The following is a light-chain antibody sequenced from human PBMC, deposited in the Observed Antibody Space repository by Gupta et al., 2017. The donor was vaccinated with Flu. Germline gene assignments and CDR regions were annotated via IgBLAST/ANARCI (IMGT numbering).Light chain of an antibody. V-gene: IGLV1-51*01. J-gene: IGLJ2*01. CDR2: DND. Sequence: SRSNIGNNYVSWYQQLPGTAPKLLIYDNDKRPSEIPDRFSASKSGTSATLGITGLQTGDEADYYCGTWDSSLSTVLFGGGTKLTVL. CDR3: GTWDSSLSTVL. CDR1: RSNIGNNY.